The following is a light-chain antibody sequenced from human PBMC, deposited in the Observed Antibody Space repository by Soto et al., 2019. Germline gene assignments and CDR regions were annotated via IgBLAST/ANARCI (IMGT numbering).Light chain of an antibody. Sequence: QSVLTQPASVSGSPGQSITISCTGTSSDVGSYNLVSWYQQHPGKAPKLMIYEVIKRPSGVSNRFSGSKSGNTASLTISGLQAEDEDDYYCCSYAGSSTFEFGGGTKLT. CDR2: EVI. V-gene: IGLV2-23*02. J-gene: IGLJ2*01. CDR1: SSDVGSYNL. CDR3: CSYAGSSTFE.